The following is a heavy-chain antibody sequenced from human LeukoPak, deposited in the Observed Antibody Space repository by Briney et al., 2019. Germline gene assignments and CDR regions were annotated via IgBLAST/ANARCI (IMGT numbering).Heavy chain of an antibody. CDR1: GGTFSSYA. CDR3: ARGKLRRDGYNDFDY. J-gene: IGHJ4*02. CDR2: IIPILGIA. Sequence: SVKVSCKASGGTFSSYAISWVRQAPGQGLEWMGRIIPILGIANYAQKFQGRVTITADKSTSTAYMELSSLRSEDTAVYYCARGKLRRDGYNDFDYWGREPWSPSPQ. D-gene: IGHD5-24*01. V-gene: IGHV1-69*04.